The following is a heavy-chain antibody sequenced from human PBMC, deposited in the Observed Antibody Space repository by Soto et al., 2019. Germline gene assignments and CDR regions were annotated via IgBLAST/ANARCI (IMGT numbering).Heavy chain of an antibody. J-gene: IGHJ6*02. D-gene: IGHD3-22*01. CDR1: GYTFTRNG. V-gene: IGHV1-18*01. Sequence: ASVKVSCKTSGYTFTRNGISWVRQAPGQGLEWMGWISPKSGSIKYAQKFQGRVIMTTDTSTSTAYMGVRSLRSDDTAVYYCVKDRDSNSWPARDVWGPGTTVTSP. CDR2: ISPKSGSI. CDR3: VKDRDSNSWPARDV.